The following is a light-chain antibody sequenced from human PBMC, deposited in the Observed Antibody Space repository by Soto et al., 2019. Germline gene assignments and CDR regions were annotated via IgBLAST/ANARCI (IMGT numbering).Light chain of an antibody. CDR2: GAS. V-gene: IGKV3-20*01. J-gene: IGKJ1*01. CDR1: QSVSSSY. CDR3: HQYRSSPPSP. Sequence: EIGLTQSPGTLSLSPGERATLSCRASQSVSSSYLAWYQQKPGQAPRLLIYGASSRATGIPDRFSGSGSGTDFTLTISRLEPEDFAVYYCHQYRSSPPSPLGHGPKV.